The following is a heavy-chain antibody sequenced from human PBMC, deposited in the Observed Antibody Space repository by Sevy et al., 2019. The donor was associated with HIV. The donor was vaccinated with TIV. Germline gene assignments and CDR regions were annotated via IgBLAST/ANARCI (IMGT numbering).Heavy chain of an antibody. V-gene: IGHV3-23*01. CDR2: FTAGGGGST. J-gene: IGHJ4*02. Sequence: GGSLRLSCAASGFTFNNYAMSWVRQTPGKGLEWVSSFTAGGGGSTHYADSVNGRFTISRDNSKNTLHLQMDSLRGEDTAVYYCAKGTIGIVVIHESWGQGTLVTVSS. CDR3: AKGTIGIVVIHES. D-gene: IGHD3-3*01. CDR1: GFTFNNYA.